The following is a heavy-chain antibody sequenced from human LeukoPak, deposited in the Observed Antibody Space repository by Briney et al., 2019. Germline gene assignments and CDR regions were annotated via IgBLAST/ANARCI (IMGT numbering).Heavy chain of an antibody. Sequence: GGSLRLSCAASGFTFSSYWMHWVRHAPGKGLVWVSRVTSDGSFTAYADSVKGRFTISRDNAKNSLYLQMNSLRDEDTAVYYCARDSASGSYRHAFDIWGQGTMVTVSS. D-gene: IGHD1-26*01. J-gene: IGHJ3*02. CDR2: VTSDGSFT. CDR1: GFTFSSYW. CDR3: ARDSASGSYRHAFDI. V-gene: IGHV3-74*01.